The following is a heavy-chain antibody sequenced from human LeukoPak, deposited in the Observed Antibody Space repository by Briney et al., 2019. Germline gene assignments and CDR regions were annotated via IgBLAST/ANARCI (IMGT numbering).Heavy chain of an antibody. CDR2: IRYDGGNT. CDR3: VRAHHPGGWFDP. CDR1: GFIFSNYA. V-gene: IGHV3-30*02. J-gene: IGHJ5*02. D-gene: IGHD3-10*01. Sequence: GGSLRLSCAASGFIFSNYAMQWVRQAPGMGLEWVAFIRYDGGNTYYADSVKGRFTISRDNSKNTMYLQMNSLNAEDTAVHYCVRAHHPGGWFDPWGQGTLVTVSS.